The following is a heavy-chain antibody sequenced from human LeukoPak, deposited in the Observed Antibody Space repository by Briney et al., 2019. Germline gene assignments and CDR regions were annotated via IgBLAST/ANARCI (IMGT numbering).Heavy chain of an antibody. J-gene: IGHJ6*03. CDR2: IYYSGRT. Sequence: SETLSLTCAVSGYSISSGYYWGWIRQPPGKGLEWIGRIYYSGRTYYNPSLKSRVTISVDTSKNQFSLKLSSVTAADTAVYYCARLVTGYCSGGSCYSDHYYFYMDVWGKGTTVTVSS. CDR3: ARLVTGYCSGGSCYSDHYYFYMDV. CDR1: GYSISSGYY. D-gene: IGHD2-15*01. V-gene: IGHV4-38-2*01.